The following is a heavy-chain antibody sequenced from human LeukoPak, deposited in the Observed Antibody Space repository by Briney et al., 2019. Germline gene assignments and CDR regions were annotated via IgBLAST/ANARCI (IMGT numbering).Heavy chain of an antibody. J-gene: IGHJ4*02. CDR2: IYYTGST. D-gene: IGHD2/OR15-2a*01. CDR3: ARFSQYYDSPTHYLDY. V-gene: IGHV4-59*08. CDR1: GGSINNYY. Sequence: SENLSLTCTVSGGSINNYYWSWVRQPPGAGLEWLAYIYYTGSTNYNPSLKTRLTISVDTSKNQFSLRLNSVTAADTAVYYCARFSQYYDSPTHYLDYWGQGILVTVSS.